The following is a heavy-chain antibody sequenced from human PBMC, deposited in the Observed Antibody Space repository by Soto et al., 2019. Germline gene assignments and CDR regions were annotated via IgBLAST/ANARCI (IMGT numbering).Heavy chain of an antibody. Sequence: GGSLRLSCAASGFTFNNAWMNWVRQAPRKGLEWVGRIKSRAGGGTTDYAAPVKGRFTISRDDSKNTLYLQMNSRRTEDTAVYYCATAARHYYYGMDVWGQGTTVTVSS. D-gene: IGHD6-6*01. V-gene: IGHV3-15*07. J-gene: IGHJ6*02. CDR3: ATAARHYYYGMDV. CDR1: GFTFNNAW. CDR2: IKSRAGGGTT.